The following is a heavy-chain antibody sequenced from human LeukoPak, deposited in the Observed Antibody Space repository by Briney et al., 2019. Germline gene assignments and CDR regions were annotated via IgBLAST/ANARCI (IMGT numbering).Heavy chain of an antibody. CDR2: ISAYNANT. CDR3: ARTDYDIWTGARMDV. V-gene: IGHV1-18*04. D-gene: IGHD3-9*01. J-gene: IGHJ6*04. CDR1: GYTFTNYG. Sequence: GASVTVSCKASGYTFTNYGITGVRQAPGQGLEWMGWISAYNANTNYAQKFQGRVTMTTDTSTSTVYMDLRSLRSDDTAIYYCARTDYDIWTGARMDVWGKGTTVTVSS.